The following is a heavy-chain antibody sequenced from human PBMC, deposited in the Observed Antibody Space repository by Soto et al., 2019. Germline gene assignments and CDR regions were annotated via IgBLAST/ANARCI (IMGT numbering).Heavy chain of an antibody. D-gene: IGHD3-10*01. V-gene: IGHV1-3*01. CDR1: GYTFTRYP. CDR2: LNPANGDT. J-gene: IGHJ4*02. CDR3: ARKDYYGSGIYYFDS. Sequence: QVQLVQSGPEVMKPGASVKLSCEASGYTFTRYPIHWVRQAPGQGLEWMGWLNPANGDTGYSQNFQGRVTITRDTSASTAYMEMNSLRSEDTPVYYCARKDYYGSGIYYFDSWGQGTQVTVSS.